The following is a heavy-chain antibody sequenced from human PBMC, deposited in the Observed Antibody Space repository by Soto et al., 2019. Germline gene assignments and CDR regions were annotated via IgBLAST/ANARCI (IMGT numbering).Heavy chain of an antibody. J-gene: IGHJ5*02. V-gene: IGHV4-30-2*01. CDR2: IYHSGST. CDR1: GGSISSGGYS. Sequence: QLQLQESGSGLVKPSQTLSLPCAVSGGSISSGGYSWSCIRQPPGKGLEWIGYIYHSGSTYYNSSHNIRVTISVDRAKNQFSLKLSSVTAADTAVYYCARVPTPWGQGTQVTVSS. D-gene: IGHD2-2*01. CDR3: ARVPTP.